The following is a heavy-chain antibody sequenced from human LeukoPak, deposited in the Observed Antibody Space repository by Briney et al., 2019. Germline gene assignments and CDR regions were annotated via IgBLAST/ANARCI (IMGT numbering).Heavy chain of an antibody. CDR2: INTNTGNP. Sequence: ASVKVSCKASGYTFTSYGISWVRQAPGQGLEWMGWINTNTGNPTYAQGFTGRFVFSLDTSVSTAYLQISSLKAEDTAVYYCARVGKTTVTTYLGYWGQGTLVTVSS. CDR1: GYTFTSYG. CDR3: ARVGKTTVTTYLGY. V-gene: IGHV7-4-1*02. D-gene: IGHD4-17*01. J-gene: IGHJ4*02.